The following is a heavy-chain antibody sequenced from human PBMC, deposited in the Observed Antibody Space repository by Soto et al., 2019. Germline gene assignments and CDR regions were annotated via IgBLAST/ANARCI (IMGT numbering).Heavy chain of an antibody. J-gene: IGHJ6*02. V-gene: IGHV4-31*03. D-gene: IGHD1-7*01. Sequence: NPSETLSLTCTVSGGSISNSAYYWSWIRQHPGKGLEWIGYIYYSGSTLYNPSLKSRLTISVDTSKNQSSLKLSSVPAADTAVYYCARELNWNYAFAYGMDVWGQGTTVTVSS. CDR3: ARELNWNYAFAYGMDV. CDR1: GGSISNSAYY. CDR2: IYYSGST.